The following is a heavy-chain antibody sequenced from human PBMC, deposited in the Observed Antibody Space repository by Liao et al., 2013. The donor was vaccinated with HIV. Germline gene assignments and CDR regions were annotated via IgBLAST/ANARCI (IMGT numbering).Heavy chain of an antibody. D-gene: IGHD3-3*01. CDR2: IYTSGST. CDR1: GGSISSYY. CDR3: ARDSQPPRITIFGVVTANAFDI. J-gene: IGHJ3*02. V-gene: IGHV4-4*07. Sequence: QVQLQESGPGLVKPSETLSLTCTVSGGSISSYYWSWIRQPAGKGLEWIGRIYTSGSTNYNLSLKSRVTISVDTSKNQFSLKLSSVTAADTAVYYCARDSQPPRITIFGVVTANAFDIWAKGQWSPSLQ.